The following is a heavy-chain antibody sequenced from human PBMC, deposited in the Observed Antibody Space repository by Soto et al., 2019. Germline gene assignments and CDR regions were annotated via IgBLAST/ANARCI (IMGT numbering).Heavy chain of an antibody. V-gene: IGHV3-48*03. Sequence: GGSLRLSCAAAGFTFSDYEMIWVRQAPGKGLEWISDISKSGGGRITYYADSVKGRFTISRDNPRNSLELQRNSLGAEDTAVYYCAREAESGGYNSDSWGKGILVNVSS. D-gene: IGHD3-22*01. CDR1: GFTFSDYE. CDR2: ISKSGGGRIT. J-gene: IGHJ5*01. CDR3: AREAESGGYNSDS.